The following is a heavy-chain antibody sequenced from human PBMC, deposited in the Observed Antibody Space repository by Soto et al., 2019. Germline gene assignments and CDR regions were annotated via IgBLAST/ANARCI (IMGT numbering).Heavy chain of an antibody. CDR3: ARGDRGYFDWLPKQYYGMDV. J-gene: IGHJ6*02. CDR2: IDPSDSYT. D-gene: IGHD3-9*01. V-gene: IGHV5-10-1*01. Sequence: PGESLKISCKGSGYSFTSYWISWVRQMPGKGLEWMGRIDPSDSYTNYSPSFQGHVTISADKSISTAYLQWSSLKASDTAMYYCARGDRGYFDWLPKQYYGMDVWGQGTTVTVSS. CDR1: GYSFTSYW.